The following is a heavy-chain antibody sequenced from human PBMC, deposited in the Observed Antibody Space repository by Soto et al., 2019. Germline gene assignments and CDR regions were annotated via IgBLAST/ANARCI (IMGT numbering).Heavy chain of an antibody. CDR1: VFTVGSFW. Sequence: GSLRLSCAASVFTVGSFWMDWVRQAPGKGLEWVANINPDGSEKRYVDSVKGRFTISRDNAKNSLYLQMTSLTAEDSALYYCSRSLDSWGQGARVTVSS. J-gene: IGHJ4*02. V-gene: IGHV3-7*01. CDR3: SRSLDS. CDR2: INPDGSEK.